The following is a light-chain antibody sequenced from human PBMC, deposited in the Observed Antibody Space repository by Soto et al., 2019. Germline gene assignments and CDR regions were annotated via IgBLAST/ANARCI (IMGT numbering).Light chain of an antibody. CDR2: ENH. CDR3: GTWDTSLTAGV. J-gene: IGLJ3*02. CDR1: SSNIGNNY. Sequence: QSVLTQPPSVSAAPGQKVTISCSGSSSNIGNNYVSWYQQLPGTAPKLLIYENHKRPSGIPDRVSGSKSGTSAALGITGLQTGDEADYYCGTWDTSLTAGVFGGGTKLTVL. V-gene: IGLV1-51*02.